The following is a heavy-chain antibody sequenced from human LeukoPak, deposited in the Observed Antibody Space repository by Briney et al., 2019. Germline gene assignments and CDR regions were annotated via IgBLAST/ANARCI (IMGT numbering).Heavy chain of an antibody. CDR3: ARLRGYSYGYGDY. Sequence: GGSLRLSCAASGFTFSGYSMNWVRQAPGKGLEGVSYISSSGNTIDYADSVKGRFTTSRDNAKNSLYLQMVSLRAEDTAVYYCARLRGYSYGYGDYWGQGTLVTVSS. CDR1: GFTFSGYS. V-gene: IGHV3-48*04. CDR2: ISSSGNTI. D-gene: IGHD5-18*01. J-gene: IGHJ4*02.